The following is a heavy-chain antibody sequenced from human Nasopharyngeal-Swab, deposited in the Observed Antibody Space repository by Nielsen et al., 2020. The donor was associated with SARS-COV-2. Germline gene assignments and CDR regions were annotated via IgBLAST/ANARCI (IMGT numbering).Heavy chain of an antibody. Sequence: ASVKVSCKVSGYTLTELSMHWVRQAPGKGLEWMGGFDPEDGETIYAQKFQGRVTMTEDTSTDTAYMELSSLRSEDTAVYYCATDYALGGATTVDYWGQGTLVTVS. CDR3: ATDYALGGATTVDY. D-gene: IGHD1-26*01. J-gene: IGHJ4*02. CDR1: GYTLTELS. V-gene: IGHV1-24*01. CDR2: FDPEDGET.